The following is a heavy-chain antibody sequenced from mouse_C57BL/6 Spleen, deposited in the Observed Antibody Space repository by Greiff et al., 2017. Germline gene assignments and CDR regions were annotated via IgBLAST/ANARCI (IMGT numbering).Heavy chain of an antibody. D-gene: IGHD2-4*01. CDR1: GYTFTSYW. Sequence: QVQLKQPGAELVKPGASVKMSCKASGYTFTSYWITWVKQRPGQGLEWIGDIYPGSGSTNYNEKFKSKATLTVDTSSSTAYMQLSSLTSEDSAVYYCARRYYDYDEEFAYWGQGTLVTVSA. CDR2: IYPGSGST. CDR3: ARRYYDYDEEFAY. V-gene: IGHV1-55*01. J-gene: IGHJ3*01.